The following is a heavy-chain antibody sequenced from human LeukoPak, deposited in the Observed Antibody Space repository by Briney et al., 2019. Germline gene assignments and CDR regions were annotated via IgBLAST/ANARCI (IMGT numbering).Heavy chain of an antibody. CDR3: PRSPRWGAAGTRVGFDY. Sequence: GASVQVSCKASRYTYTSYAMHSVRQARGQRLEWMGWINVGNGNTKYSQKFQGRVITTRDTSASTAYMELSSLRSEDTAVYYCPRSPRWGAAGTRVGFDYWGQGTLVTVSS. CDR1: RYTYTSYA. J-gene: IGHJ4*02. V-gene: IGHV1-3*01. CDR2: INVGNGNT. D-gene: IGHD6-13*01.